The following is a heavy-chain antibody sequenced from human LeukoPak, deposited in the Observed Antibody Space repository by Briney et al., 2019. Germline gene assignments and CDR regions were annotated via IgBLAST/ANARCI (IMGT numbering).Heavy chain of an antibody. CDR1: GFTFSSYS. Sequence: TGGSLRLSCAASGFTFSSYSMHWVRQAPGKGLEWVSYISSSSSTIYYADSVKGRFTISRDNAQNSLYLQMNSLRDEDTAVYYCASYYSSTHDYWGQGTLVTVSS. CDR2: ISSSSSTI. V-gene: IGHV3-48*02. D-gene: IGHD6-13*01. J-gene: IGHJ4*02. CDR3: ASYYSSTHDY.